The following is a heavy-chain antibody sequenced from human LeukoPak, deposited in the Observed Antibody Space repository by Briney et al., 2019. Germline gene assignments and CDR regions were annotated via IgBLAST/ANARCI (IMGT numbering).Heavy chain of an antibody. D-gene: IGHD1-26*01. CDR2: LYPSGST. CDR3: AGGHYPLEY. J-gene: IGHJ4*02. CDR1: GGSINSGY. V-gene: IGHV4-59*01. Sequence: PSETLSLTCSVSGGSINSGYWSWIRQPPGKGLKWIGLLYPSGSTNYNPSLKSRVTISVDTSRTQSSLKLSSMTAADTAVYYCAGGHYPLEYWGQGTLVTVSS.